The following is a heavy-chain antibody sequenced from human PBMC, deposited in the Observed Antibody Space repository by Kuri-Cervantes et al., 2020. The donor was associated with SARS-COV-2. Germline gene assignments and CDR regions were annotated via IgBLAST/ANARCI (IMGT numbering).Heavy chain of an antibody. CDR2: IYSSGTT. CDR3: ARHPKTIPQYHFDY. CDR1: GFSVSSNF. Sequence: GESLKISCAAAGFSVSSNFMSWVRQAPGKGLEWVSIIYSSGTTYYADSVKGRFTISRDNSKNTLYLHMNSLRAEDTAVYHCARHPKTIPQYHFDYWGQGTRV. D-gene: IGHD2/OR15-2a*01. J-gene: IGHJ4*02. V-gene: IGHV3-53*01.